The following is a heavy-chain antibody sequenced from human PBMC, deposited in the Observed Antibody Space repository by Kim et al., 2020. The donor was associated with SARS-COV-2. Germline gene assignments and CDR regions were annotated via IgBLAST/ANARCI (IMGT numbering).Heavy chain of an antibody. V-gene: IGHV4-31*02. Sequence: YYIPSLKSRLTISVDTSKNQFSLNLSSVTAADTAVYFCAKSDSSGYYYDYWGQGTLVTVSS. D-gene: IGHD3-22*01. J-gene: IGHJ4*02. CDR3: AKSDSSGYYYDY.